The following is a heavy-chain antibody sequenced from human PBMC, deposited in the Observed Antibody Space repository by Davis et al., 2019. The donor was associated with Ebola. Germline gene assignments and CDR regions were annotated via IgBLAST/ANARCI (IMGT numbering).Heavy chain of an antibody. J-gene: IGHJ4*02. CDR1: GDSVSSNTAA. CDR3: ARDPPYDQGYDY. CDR2: TYCRSKWFV. Sequence: MPSETLSLTCAISGDSVSSNTAAWNWIRQSPSRGLEWLGRTYCRSKWFVDYAVSVKSRMTIHSDTSKNQFSLQLSSVTPEDTAVYYCARDPPYDQGYDYWGQGILVTVSS. V-gene: IGHV6-1*01. D-gene: IGHD3-22*01.